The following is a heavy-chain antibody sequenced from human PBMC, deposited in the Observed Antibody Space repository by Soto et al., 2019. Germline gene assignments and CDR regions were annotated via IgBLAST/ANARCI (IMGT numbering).Heavy chain of an antibody. V-gene: IGHV3-30-3*01. D-gene: IGHD6-13*01. CDR2: ISYDGSNK. CDR1: GFTFSSYA. Sequence: LRLSCAASGFTFSSYAMHWVRQAPGKGLEWVAVISYDGSNKYYADSVKGRFTISRDNSKNTLYLQMNSLRAEDTAVYYCARSIARHAFDIWGQGTMVTVSS. CDR3: ARSIARHAFDI. J-gene: IGHJ3*02.